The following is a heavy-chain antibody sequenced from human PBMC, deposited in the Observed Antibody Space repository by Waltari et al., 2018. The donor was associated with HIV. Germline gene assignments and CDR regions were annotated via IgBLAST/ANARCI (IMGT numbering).Heavy chain of an antibody. D-gene: IGHD3-3*01. Sequence: EVQLVESGGGLVQPGGSLRLSCAASGFTFSTYWMTWVRQAPGKGLEWLANRKQDGSEKYHAGSVKGRFTVSRGNNKKSLYLQMSSLRAEDTAVYYCARDLKDYDCWSPVDVWGQGTTVTVSS. CDR3: ARDLKDYDCWSPVDV. CDR2: RKQDGSEK. V-gene: IGHV3-7*01. J-gene: IGHJ6*02. CDR1: GFTFSTYW.